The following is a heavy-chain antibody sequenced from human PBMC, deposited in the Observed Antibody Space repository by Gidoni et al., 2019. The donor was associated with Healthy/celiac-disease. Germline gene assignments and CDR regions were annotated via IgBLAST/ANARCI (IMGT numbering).Heavy chain of an antibody. CDR3: AKRAYYDILTGYYGGDYFDY. J-gene: IGHJ4*02. Sequence: QVQLVESGGGVVKPGRSLRLSCAASGFTFSSYGMSWVRQAPGQGLEWVAVISYDGGNKYYEDSVKGRFTISRDKSQNTLYLQMNSLRAEDTAVYYCAKRAYYDILTGYYGGDYFDYWGQGTLVTVSS. D-gene: IGHD3-9*01. CDR1: GFTFSSYG. CDR2: ISYDGGNK. V-gene: IGHV3-30*18.